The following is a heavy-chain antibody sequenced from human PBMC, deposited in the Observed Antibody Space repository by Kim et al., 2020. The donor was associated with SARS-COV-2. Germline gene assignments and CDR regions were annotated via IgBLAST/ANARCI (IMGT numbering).Heavy chain of an antibody. V-gene: IGHV4-59*01. CDR2: IYYSGST. D-gene: IGHD2-15*01. Sequence: SETLSLTCTVSGGSISSYYWSWIRQPPGKGLEWIGYIYYSGSTNYNPSLKSRVTISVDTSKNQFSLKLSSVTAADTAVYYCASGRPEWWDFDYWGQGTLVTVSS. CDR3: ASGRPEWWDFDY. CDR1: GGSISSYY. J-gene: IGHJ4*02.